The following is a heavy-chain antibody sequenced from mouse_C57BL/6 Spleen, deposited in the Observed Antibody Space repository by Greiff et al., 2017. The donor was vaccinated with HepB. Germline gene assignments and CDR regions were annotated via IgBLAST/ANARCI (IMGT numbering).Heavy chain of an antibody. CDR1: GYAFSSSW. CDR3: AVMVTTKGCAMDY. CDR2: IYPGDGDT. V-gene: IGHV1-82*01. D-gene: IGHD2-2*01. J-gene: IGHJ4*01. Sequence: QVQLQQSGPELVKPGASVKISCKASGYAFSSSWMNWVKQRPGKGLEWIGRIYPGDGDTNYNGKFKGKATLTADKSASTAYMQLSSLTSEDSAVYFCAVMVTTKGCAMDYWGQGTSVTVSS.